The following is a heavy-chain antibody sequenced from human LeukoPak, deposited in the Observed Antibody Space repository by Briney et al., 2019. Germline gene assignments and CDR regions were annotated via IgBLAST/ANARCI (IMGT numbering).Heavy chain of an antibody. D-gene: IGHD3-3*02. CDR2: ISTSGST. CDR3: ARDPSTWYFDY. Sequence: PSETLSLTCTVSNDSISSYYWGWIRQPAGKGLEWIGLISTSGSTNYNPSLKSRVTMSVDTSKNQFSLKLSSVTAADTAVYYCARDPSTWYFDYWGQGTLVTVSS. V-gene: IGHV4-4*07. J-gene: IGHJ4*02. CDR1: NDSISSYY.